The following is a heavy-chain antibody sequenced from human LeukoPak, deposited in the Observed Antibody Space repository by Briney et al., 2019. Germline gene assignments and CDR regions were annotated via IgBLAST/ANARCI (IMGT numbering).Heavy chain of an antibody. CDR1: GYSFTSYW. V-gene: IGHV5-51*01. CDR3: ARGSSSWSRPRLDAFDI. J-gene: IGHJ3*02. D-gene: IGHD6-13*01. Sequence: GESLKISCKGSGYSFTSYWIGWMRQMPGKGLEWMGIIYPGDSDTRYSPSFQGQVTISADKSISTAYLQWSSLKASDTAMYYCARGSSSWSRPRLDAFDIWGQGTMVTVSS. CDR2: IYPGDSDT.